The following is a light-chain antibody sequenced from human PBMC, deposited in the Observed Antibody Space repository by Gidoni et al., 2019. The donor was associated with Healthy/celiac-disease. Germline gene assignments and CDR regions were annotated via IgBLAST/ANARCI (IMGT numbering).Light chain of an antibody. Sequence: SYELTQPPSASVSPGQTASITCSGDKLGDKSACWYQQKPGQSPVLVIYQDSMRPSGIPERFSGSNSGNTASLTISGTQARDEADYYCQAWDSSTVVFGGGSKLTV. J-gene: IGLJ2*01. CDR3: QAWDSSTVV. CDR1: KLGDKS. CDR2: QDS. V-gene: IGLV3-1*01.